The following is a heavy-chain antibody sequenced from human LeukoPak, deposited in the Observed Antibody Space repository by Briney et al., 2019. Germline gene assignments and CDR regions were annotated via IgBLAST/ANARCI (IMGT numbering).Heavy chain of an antibody. D-gene: IGHD4-11*01. V-gene: IGHV3-33*06. CDR3: AKDAQRGFDYSNSLEY. CDR2: IWSDGSNK. CDR1: GFTFSHYG. Sequence: GGSLTLACAASGFTFSHYGFHWVRQAPGKGLEWVAVIWSDGSNKYYGDSVKGRFIIYRDDSQNTVYLQMNSLRAEDTAVYYCAKDAQRGFDYSNSLEYWGQGSLVTVSS. J-gene: IGHJ4*02.